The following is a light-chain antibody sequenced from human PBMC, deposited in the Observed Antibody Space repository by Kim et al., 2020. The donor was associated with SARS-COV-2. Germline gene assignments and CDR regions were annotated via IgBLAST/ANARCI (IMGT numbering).Light chain of an antibody. J-gene: IGLJ3*02. CDR1: SSNIGVSYD. Sequence: DTNAITSRSSNIGVSYDVNWYHHLPGKAPKLISYATNIRPSGVPDRISASTSGASASLSITGLQAEDEGAYYCQSFDSSLSVHWVFGGGTQLTFL. CDR3: QSFDSSLSVHWV. V-gene: IGLV1-40*03. CDR2: ATN.